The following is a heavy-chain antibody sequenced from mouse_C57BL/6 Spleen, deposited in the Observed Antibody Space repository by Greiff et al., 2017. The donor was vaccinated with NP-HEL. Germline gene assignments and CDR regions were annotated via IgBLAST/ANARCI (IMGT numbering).Heavy chain of an antibody. CDR2: INPSNGGT. Sequence: QVQLQQSGTELVKPGASVKLSCKASGYTFTSYWMHWVKQRPGQGLEWIGNINPSNGGTNYNEKFKSKATLTVDKSSSTAYMQLSSLTSEDSAVYYCARSNWDRDWYFDVWGTGTTVTVSS. CDR1: GYTFTSYW. CDR3: ARSNWDRDWYFDV. V-gene: IGHV1-53*01. D-gene: IGHD4-1*01. J-gene: IGHJ1*03.